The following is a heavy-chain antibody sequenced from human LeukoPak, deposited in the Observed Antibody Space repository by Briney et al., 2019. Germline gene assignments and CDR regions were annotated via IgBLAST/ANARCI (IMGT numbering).Heavy chain of an antibody. CDR1: GFTFSSYW. J-gene: IGHJ4*02. V-gene: IGHV3-74*01. CDR2: INSDGSST. D-gene: IGHD3-10*01. CDR3: ARGARGSGTASDY. Sequence: AGGSLRLSCAASGFTFSSYWMHWVRQAPGKGLVWVSRINSDGSSTNYADSVKGRFTISRDNAKNTLHLQMNSLRAEDTAVYYCARGARGSGTASDYWGQGTLVSVSS.